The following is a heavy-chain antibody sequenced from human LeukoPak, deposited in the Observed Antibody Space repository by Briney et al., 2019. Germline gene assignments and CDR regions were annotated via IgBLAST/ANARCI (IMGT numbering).Heavy chain of an antibody. V-gene: IGHV4-34*01. CDR3: ARTLIQVAAYVY. CDR2: INHSGST. J-gene: IGHJ4*02. Sequence: SETLSLTCAVYGGSFSAYYWSWIRLPPGKGLEWIGEINHSGSTNYNPSLKSRVTMSVDTSKNQFSLKLTSVTAADTGVYYCARTLIQVAAYVYWGQGTLVTVSS. CDR1: GGSFSAYY. D-gene: IGHD6-19*01.